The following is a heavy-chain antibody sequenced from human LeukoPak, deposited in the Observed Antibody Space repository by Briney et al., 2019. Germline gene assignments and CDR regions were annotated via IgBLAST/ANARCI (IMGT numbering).Heavy chain of an antibody. V-gene: IGHV3-21*01. D-gene: IGHD1-26*01. J-gene: IGHJ4*02. CDR1: GFSFSGYA. CDR2: ISSSGSST. CDR3: ARTLVGATGFDY. Sequence: PGGSLRLSCAASGFSFSGYAMNWVRQAPGKGLEWVSFISSSGSSTYYSDSLKGRFTISRDNAKNSLYLQMNGLRAEDTAVYYCARTLVGATGFDYWGQGTLVTVSS.